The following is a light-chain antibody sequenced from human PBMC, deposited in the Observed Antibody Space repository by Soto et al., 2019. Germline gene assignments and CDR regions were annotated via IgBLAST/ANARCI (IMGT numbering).Light chain of an antibody. CDR3: SSYATSTAFL. V-gene: IGLV2-14*01. J-gene: IGLJ2*01. CDR1: SSDVGLYDY. CDR2: ASS. Sequence: QSALTQPASVSGSPGQSLTISYTGTSSDVGLYDYVSWYQQHPGKAPRLIIYASSDRPSGVSDRFSGSKSGNTASLTISGLQAEDEADYYCSSYATSTAFLFGGGTQLTVL.